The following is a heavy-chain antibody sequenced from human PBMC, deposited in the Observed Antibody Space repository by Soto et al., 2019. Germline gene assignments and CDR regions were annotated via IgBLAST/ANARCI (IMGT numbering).Heavy chain of an antibody. CDR1: GFTFSDYY. D-gene: IGHD2-21*02. V-gene: IGHV3-11*01. CDR2: ISSSGSTI. J-gene: IGHJ3*02. CDR3: ARGELCGGDCFGAFDI. Sequence: GGSLRLSCAASGFTFSDYYMSWIRQAPGKGLEWVSYISSSGSTIYYADSVKGRFIISRDNAKNSLYLQMNSLRAEDTAVYYCARGELCGGDCFGAFDIWGQGTMVTVSS.